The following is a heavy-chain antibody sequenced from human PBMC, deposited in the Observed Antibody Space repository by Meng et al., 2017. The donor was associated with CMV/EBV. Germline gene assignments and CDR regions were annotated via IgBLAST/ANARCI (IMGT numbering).Heavy chain of an antibody. J-gene: IGHJ4*02. Sequence: QGQLVEAGGGGVQPGRSLRPSCAASGFTFSSYAMHWVRQAPGKGLEWVAVISYDGSNKYYADSVKGRFTISRDNSKNTLYLQMNSLRAEDTAVYYCARDRGDYLYYFDYWGQGTLVTVSS. V-gene: IGHV3-30-3*01. CDR1: GFTFSSYA. CDR3: ARDRGDYLYYFDY. D-gene: IGHD4-17*01. CDR2: ISYDGSNK.